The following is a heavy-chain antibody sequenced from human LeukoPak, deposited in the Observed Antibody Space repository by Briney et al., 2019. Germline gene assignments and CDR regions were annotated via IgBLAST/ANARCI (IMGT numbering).Heavy chain of an antibody. CDR3: TRGFLAGFDY. CDR2: IRSKAYGGTT. V-gene: IGHV3-49*04. D-gene: IGHD3-9*01. CDR1: GFSFINAW. Sequence: GGSLRLSCAASGFSFINAWMSWVRQAPGKGLEWVGFIRSKAYGGTTEYAASVKGRFTISRDDSKSIAYLQMNSLKTEDTAVYYCTRGFLAGFDYWGQGALVTVSS. J-gene: IGHJ4*02.